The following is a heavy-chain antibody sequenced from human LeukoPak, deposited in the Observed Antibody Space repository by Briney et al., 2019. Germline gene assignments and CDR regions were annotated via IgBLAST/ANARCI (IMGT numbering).Heavy chain of an antibody. CDR3: ARRPYCSSRDCNVRAYQI. V-gene: IGHV5-51*01. J-gene: IGHJ3*02. D-gene: IGHD2-2*01. Sequence: GESLKISCKTSGYTFSIWWIGWVRQKPGKGLESMGIIYPGDSETRYSPSFQGQITISADKSVTTAYLQLNSLKASDTAMYYCARRPYCSSRDCNVRAYQIWGQGTMVTVSS. CDR2: IYPGDSET. CDR1: GYTFSIWW.